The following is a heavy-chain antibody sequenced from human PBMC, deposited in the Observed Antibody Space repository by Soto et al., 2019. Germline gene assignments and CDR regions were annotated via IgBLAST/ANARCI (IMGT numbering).Heavy chain of an antibody. CDR1: GGSISSYY. CDR2: VSYSGST. J-gene: IGHJ2*01. V-gene: IGHV4-59*08. Sequence: PSETLSLTCTVSGGSISSYYWSWIRQPPGNGLEWIGYVSYSGSTNYNPSPKSRVAISVDTSKNQFSLKLSSVTAADTAVYYCARHSSVYWYFDLWGRGTLVTVSS. D-gene: IGHD6-19*01. CDR3: ARHSSVYWYFDL.